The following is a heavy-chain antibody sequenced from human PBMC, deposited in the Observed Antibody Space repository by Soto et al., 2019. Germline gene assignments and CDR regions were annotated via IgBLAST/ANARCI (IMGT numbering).Heavy chain of an antibody. V-gene: IGHV1-18*01. D-gene: IGHD2-15*01. Sequence: ASVKVSCKASGYTFTSYGISWVRQAPGQGLEWMGWISAYNGNTNYAQKLQGRVTMTTDTSTSTAYMELRSLRSDDTAVYYCARDLYCSGGSCYSSVLLYYYGMDVWG. CDR3: ARDLYCSGGSCYSSVLLYYYGMDV. J-gene: IGHJ6*02. CDR2: ISAYNGNT. CDR1: GYTFTSYG.